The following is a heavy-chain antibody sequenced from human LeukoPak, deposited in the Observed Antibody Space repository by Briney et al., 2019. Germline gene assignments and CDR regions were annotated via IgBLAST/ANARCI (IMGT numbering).Heavy chain of an antibody. D-gene: IGHD2-2*01. CDR1: GVSISSSGYF. CDR2: LSFGGST. V-gene: IGHV4-39*02. CDR3: AREGLPGLCTSTSCYAVFDP. J-gene: IGHJ5*02. Sequence: KPSETLSLTCAVSGVSISSSGYFWGWIRQSPGNGLEWIGSLSFGGSTYYNPSLKSRVTISGDTAKNHVSLKLISVSAADTAVYYCAREGLPGLCTSTSCYAVFDPWGQGTLVTVSS.